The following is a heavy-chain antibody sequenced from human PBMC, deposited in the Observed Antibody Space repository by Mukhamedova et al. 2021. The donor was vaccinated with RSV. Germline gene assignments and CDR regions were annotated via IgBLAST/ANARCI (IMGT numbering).Heavy chain of an antibody. CDR2: INPNSGGT. D-gene: IGHD6-13*01. V-gene: IGHV1-2*02. CDR3: ARELQYSSSWYPHTPDY. J-gene: IGHJ4*02. Sequence: QAPGQGLEWMGWINPNSGGTNYAQKFQGRVTMTRDTSISTAYMELSRLRSDDTAVYYCARELQYSSSWYPHTPDYWGQGTLVTVS.